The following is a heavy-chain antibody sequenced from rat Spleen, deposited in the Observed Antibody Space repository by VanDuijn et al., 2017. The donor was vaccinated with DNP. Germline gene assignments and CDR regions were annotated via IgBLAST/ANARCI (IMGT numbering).Heavy chain of an antibody. D-gene: IGHD1-7*01. J-gene: IGHJ2*01. CDR2: INSAGTT. CDR3: ARWTRYFDY. CDR1: DYSVTSSSR. V-gene: IGHV3-3*01. Sequence: EVQLQESGPGLVKPSQSFSLTCSVTDYSVTSSSRWNWIRKVPGNKLEWMGYINSAGTTNYNPSLKSRISITRDTSKNHFFLHLNSVTSEDTATYYCARWTRYFDYWGQGVMVTVSS.